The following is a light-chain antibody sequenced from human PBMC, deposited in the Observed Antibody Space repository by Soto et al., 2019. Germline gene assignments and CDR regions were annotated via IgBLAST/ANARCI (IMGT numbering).Light chain of an antibody. CDR1: SSDVGSYNL. CDR3: CSYAGSSTLYV. V-gene: IGLV2-23*01. CDR2: EGS. Sequence: QSALTQPASVSGSPGQSITISCTGTSSDVGSYNLVSWYQQHPGKAPKLMINEGSKRPSGVSNRFSGSKSGNTPSLTISGLQAEDEADYYCCSYAGSSTLYVFGTGTKGTVL. J-gene: IGLJ1*01.